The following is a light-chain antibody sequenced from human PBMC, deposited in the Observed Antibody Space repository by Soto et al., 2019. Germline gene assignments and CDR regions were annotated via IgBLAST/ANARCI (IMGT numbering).Light chain of an antibody. J-gene: IGKJ5*01. V-gene: IGKV1-9*01. CDR3: QQLNSYPIT. Sequence: DIQWTQSPSFLSASVGDRVTITCRASQGISSYLAWYQQKPGNAPKLLIYAASTLQSGVPSRFSGSGSGTEFTLTISSLQPEDFATYYCQQLNSYPITFGQGTRLEIK. CDR1: QGISSY. CDR2: AAS.